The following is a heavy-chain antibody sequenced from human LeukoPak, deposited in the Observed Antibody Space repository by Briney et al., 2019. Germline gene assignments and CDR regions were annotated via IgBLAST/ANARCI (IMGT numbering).Heavy chain of an antibody. J-gene: IGHJ3*02. CDR3: ATLARYAFDI. V-gene: IGHV3-53*01. CDR1: GLTVSSKD. D-gene: IGHD5-12*01. Sequence: GGSLRLSCAASGLTVSSKDMSWVRQAPGKGLEWVSVIYSGGSTYYADSVKGRFTISRDNSKNTLYLQMNSLRAEDTAAYYCATLARYAFDIWGQGTMVTVSS. CDR2: IYSGGST.